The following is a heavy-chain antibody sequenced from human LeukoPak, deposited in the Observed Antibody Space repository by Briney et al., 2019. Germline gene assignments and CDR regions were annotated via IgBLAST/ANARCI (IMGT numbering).Heavy chain of an antibody. CDR1: GGSISSSSYY. CDR3: ARALIDSSGYGYFDY. CDR2: IYYSGST. Sequence: SETLSLTCTVSGGSISSSSYYWGWIRQPPGKGLEWIGSIYYSGSTYDNPSLESRVTISVDTSKNQVSLKVSSLIAADTAVYYCARALIDSSGYGYFDYWGQGTLVTVSS. J-gene: IGHJ4*02. D-gene: IGHD3-22*01. V-gene: IGHV4-39*07.